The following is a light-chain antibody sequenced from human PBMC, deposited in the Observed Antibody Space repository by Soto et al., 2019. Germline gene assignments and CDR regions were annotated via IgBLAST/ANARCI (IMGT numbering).Light chain of an antibody. J-gene: IGKJ1*01. CDR1: QDISNF. CDR3: QQYDNLPRT. V-gene: IGKV1-33*01. CDR2: DAS. Sequence: RMTQSPSSLSASVGDRGTITCQASQDISNFLNWYQQKPGKAPKLLIYDASNLETGVPSRFSGSGSGTDFTFTISSLQPEDIATYYCQQYDNLPRTFGQGTKVEIK.